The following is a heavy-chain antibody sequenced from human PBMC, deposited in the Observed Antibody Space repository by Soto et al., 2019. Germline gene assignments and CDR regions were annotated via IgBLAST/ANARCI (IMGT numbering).Heavy chain of an antibody. D-gene: IGHD4-17*01. CDR2: INYSEDT. Sequence: SETLSLTCAVYRGALSGYSWNWIRQPPGKGLEWIGEINYSEDTNPTYNPSLKSRVTISVDTSKNQFSLKLSSVTAADTAVYYCARGIYSTVTTRIGLYYFDYWGQGTLVTVSS. CDR3: ARGIYSTVTTRIGLYYFDY. V-gene: IGHV4-34*01. J-gene: IGHJ4*02. CDR1: RGALSGYS.